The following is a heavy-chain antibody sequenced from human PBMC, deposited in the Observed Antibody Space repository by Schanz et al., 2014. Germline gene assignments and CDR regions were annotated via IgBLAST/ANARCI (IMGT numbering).Heavy chain of an antibody. CDR3: ARVHLYDASGWGYFDY. CDR1: GFTVSSHH. D-gene: IGHD3-22*01. V-gene: IGHV3-66*01. Sequence: VQLVESGGGVVQPGGSLRLSCAVSGFTVSSHHMSWVRQAPGKGLEWVSALNGSGGSTYYADSVKGRFTIARDNSKNTVDLQMNRLRAEDTAVDSCARVHLYDASGWGYFDYWGQGALVTVSS. CDR2: NGSGGST. J-gene: IGHJ4*03.